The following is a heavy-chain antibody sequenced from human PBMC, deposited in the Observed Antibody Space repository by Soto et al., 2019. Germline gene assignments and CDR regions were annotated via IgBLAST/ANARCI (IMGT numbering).Heavy chain of an antibody. CDR3: AAITMIVVGAYGMDV. CDR1: GYTLTELS. V-gene: IGHV1-24*01. CDR2: FDPGDAEI. D-gene: IGHD3-22*01. J-gene: IGHJ6*02. Sequence: ASVKVSCKVSGYTLTELSMHWVRQAPGKGLEWMGGFDPGDAEIIYAQKFQGRVTMTEDTSTDTAYMELSSLRSEDTAVYYCAAITMIVVGAYGMDVWGQGTTVTVSS.